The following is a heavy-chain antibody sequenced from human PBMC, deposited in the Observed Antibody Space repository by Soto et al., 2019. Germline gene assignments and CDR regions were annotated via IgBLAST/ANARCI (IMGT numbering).Heavy chain of an antibody. J-gene: IGHJ3*02. V-gene: IGHV4-34*01. Sequence: QVQLQQWGAGLLKPSETLSLTCAVYGGSFSGYYWSWIRQPPGKGLEWMGEINHSGSTNYNPSLKSRVTISVDTSKNQFSLKLSSVTAADTAVYYCARAYYYGSGSYLLRSSFDIWGQGTMVTVSS. D-gene: IGHD3-10*01. CDR3: ARAYYYGSGSYLLRSSFDI. CDR2: INHSGST. CDR1: GGSFSGYY.